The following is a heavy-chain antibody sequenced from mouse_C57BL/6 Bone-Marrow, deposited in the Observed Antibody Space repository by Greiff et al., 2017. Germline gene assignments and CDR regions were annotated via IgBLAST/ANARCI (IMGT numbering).Heavy chain of an antibody. CDR1: GYSITSGYY. V-gene: IGHV3-6*01. D-gene: IGHD2-1*01. CDR3: ASDNYAAY. J-gene: IGHJ3*01. CDR2: ISYDGSN. Sequence: EVQLQESGPGLVKPSQSLSLTCSVTGYSITSGYYWNWLRQFPGNKLEWMGYISYDGSNNYNPFLTNRISTTRDTSQNQFFLNLKSVTTEDTSTYYSASDNYAAYWGQGTLVTVSA.